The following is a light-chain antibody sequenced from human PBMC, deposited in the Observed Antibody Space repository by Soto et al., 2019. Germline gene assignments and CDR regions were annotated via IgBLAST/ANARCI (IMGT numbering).Light chain of an antibody. J-gene: IGKJ1*01. CDR2: KAS. CDR3: QQYNSYSRT. Sequence: DIQMTQSPSTLPASVGDRVTITCRASQSISTWLAWYQQKPGKAPKLLIYKASSLESGVPSRFSGSGSGTEFTLTISSLQPEDFATYYCQQYNSYSRTCGQGTKGDIK. CDR1: QSISTW. V-gene: IGKV1-5*03.